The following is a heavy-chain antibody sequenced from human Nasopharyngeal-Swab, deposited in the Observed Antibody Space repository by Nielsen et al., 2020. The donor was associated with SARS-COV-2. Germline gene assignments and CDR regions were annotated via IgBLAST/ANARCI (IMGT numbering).Heavy chain of an antibody. CDR2: ISRSSGST. D-gene: IGHD2-15*01. CDR3: AKVHIRGYCSGGICYPLASY. Sequence: GGSLRLSCAASGFTFSRYAMSWVRQAPGKGLEWVSGISRSSGSTYYADSVEGRFTISRDNSKNTLYLQMNRLRAEDTAVYYCAKVHIRGYCSGGICYPLASYWGQGTLVTVSS. CDR1: GFTFSRYA. J-gene: IGHJ4*02. V-gene: IGHV3-23*01.